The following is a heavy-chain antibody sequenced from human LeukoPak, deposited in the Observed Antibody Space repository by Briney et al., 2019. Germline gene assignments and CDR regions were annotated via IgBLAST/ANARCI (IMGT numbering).Heavy chain of an antibody. CDR2: IYYTGTT. CDR3: AREYTLYRSGWFLDY. V-gene: IGHV4-59*12. CDR1: GGSISSND. D-gene: IGHD6-19*01. Sequence: SETLSLTCTVSGGSISSNDWSWIRQPPGKGLEWIGHIYYTGTTNYNPSLKSRVTISVDKSKNQFSLKLSSVTAADTAVYYCAREYTLYRSGWFLDYWGQGTVVTVSS. J-gene: IGHJ4*02.